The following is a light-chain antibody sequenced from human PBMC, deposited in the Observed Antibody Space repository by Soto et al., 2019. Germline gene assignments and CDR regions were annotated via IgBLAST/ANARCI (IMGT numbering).Light chain of an antibody. J-gene: IGLJ1*01. Sequence: QSALTQPASVSGSPGQSITISCTGISSDDAGHNSVSWYQQHPGKVPKLIIYEVSNRPSGVSTRFSGSRSDNMASLTISGLQAEDEAEYYCSAYTNRGTVDVFGPGTKLTVL. CDR3: SAYTNRGTVDV. CDR2: EVS. CDR1: SSDDAGHNS. V-gene: IGLV2-14*01.